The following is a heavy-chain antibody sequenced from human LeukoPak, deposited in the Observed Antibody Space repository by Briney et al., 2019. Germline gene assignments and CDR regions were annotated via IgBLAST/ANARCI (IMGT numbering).Heavy chain of an antibody. J-gene: IGHJ6*03. CDR3: ARVRRPEYSSSSYYYYVDV. D-gene: IGHD6-6*01. CDR1: VYTFTGYY. Sequence: ASVKVSCKASVYTFTGYYIHWVRQAPGQGLEWMGWINSNSGGTNYAQKFQGRVTMTRDTSTTTAYMELNRLRSDDTAVYYCARVRRPEYSSSSYYYYVDVWGKGTTVTVSS. V-gene: IGHV1-2*02. CDR2: INSNSGGT.